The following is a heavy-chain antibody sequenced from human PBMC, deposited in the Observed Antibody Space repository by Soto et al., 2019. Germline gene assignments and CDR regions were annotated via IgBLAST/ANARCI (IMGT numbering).Heavy chain of an antibody. CDR3: ASGIGEWLLGRNYWYFDL. J-gene: IGHJ2*01. V-gene: IGHV4-39*01. CDR2: IYYSGSP. D-gene: IGHD3-3*01. Sequence: QLQLQESGPGLVKPSETLSLTCTVSGGSISSSSYYWGWIRQPPGKGLEWIGSIYYSGSPYYNQSLKSRVTISVDTSNNQFSLKLSSVTAADTAVYYCASGIGEWLLGRNYWYFDLWGRGTLVTVSS. CDR1: GGSISSSSYY.